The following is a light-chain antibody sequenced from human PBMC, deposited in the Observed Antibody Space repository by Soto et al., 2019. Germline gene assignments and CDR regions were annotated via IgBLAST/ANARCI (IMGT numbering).Light chain of an antibody. V-gene: IGKV3-20*01. Sequence: EIVLTQCPGTLSLSPGERATLSCRTSQSVSSSYLAWYQQKPGQAPRLPIYDASSRATGIPDRFSGSGSGKDFTLTISRLEPEDFAVYYCQQYGSSPRTFGQGTKVDIK. CDR2: DAS. CDR3: QQYGSSPRT. CDR1: QSVSSSY. J-gene: IGKJ1*01.